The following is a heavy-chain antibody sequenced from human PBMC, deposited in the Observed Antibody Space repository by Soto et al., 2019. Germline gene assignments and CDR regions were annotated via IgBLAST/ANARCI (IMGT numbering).Heavy chain of an antibody. Sequence: GASVKVSCKASGFTFTSSAMQWVRQARGQRLEWIGWIVVGSGNTNYAQKFQERVTITRDMSTSTAYMELSSLRSEDTAVYYCARGPLDHFYYNSSDYARSYGAFDLWGQGTMVTVSS. CDR3: ARGPLDHFYYNSSDYARSYGAFDL. V-gene: IGHV1-58*02. CDR2: IVVGSGNT. D-gene: IGHD3-22*01. CDR1: GFTFTSSA. J-gene: IGHJ3*01.